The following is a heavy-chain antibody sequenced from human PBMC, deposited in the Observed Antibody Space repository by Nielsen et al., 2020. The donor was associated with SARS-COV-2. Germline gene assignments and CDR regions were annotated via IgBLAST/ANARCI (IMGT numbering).Heavy chain of an antibody. J-gene: IGHJ6*02. CDR3: ARENYVLSLVRYYYYGMDV. CDR1: GGTFSLSS. V-gene: IGHV1-69*13. Sequence: SVKVSCKASGGTFSLSSLLFLRQAPGQGLEWMGGIIPIFGTANYAQKFQGRVTITADESTSTAYMELSSLRSEDTAVYYCARENYVLSLVRYYYYGMDVWGQGTTVTVSS. CDR2: IIPIFGTA. D-gene: IGHD2/OR15-2a*01.